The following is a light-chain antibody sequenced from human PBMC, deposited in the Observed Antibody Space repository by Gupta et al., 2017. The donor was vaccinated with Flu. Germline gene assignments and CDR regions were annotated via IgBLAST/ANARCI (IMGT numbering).Light chain of an antibody. J-gene: IGKJ2*01. CDR1: QSVSSH. CDR2: DAS. Sequence: EIVLTQSPATLSLSPGERATLSCRASQSVSSHLAWYQQKPGQAPRLLIYDASNRATGIPARCSGSGAGTDFTLTISSREPEDFAVYYCQQRSNWPLMYTFGQGTKLEIK. CDR3: QQRSNWPLMYT. V-gene: IGKV3-11*01.